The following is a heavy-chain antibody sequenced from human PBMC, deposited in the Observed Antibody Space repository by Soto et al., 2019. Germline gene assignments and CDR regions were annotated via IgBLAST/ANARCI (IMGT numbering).Heavy chain of an antibody. CDR2: IYYSGST. CDR3: ASRYGSAFDI. CDR1: GGSISSYY. J-gene: IGHJ3*02. D-gene: IGHD3-10*01. Sequence: QVQLQESGPGLVKPSETLSLTCTVSGGSISSYYWSWIRQPPGRGLAWIGYIYYSGSTNYNTSLTSRVTISVDPSKNQFSLTLSSVTAADTAVYYWASRYGSAFDIWGQGTMVTVSS. V-gene: IGHV4-59*01.